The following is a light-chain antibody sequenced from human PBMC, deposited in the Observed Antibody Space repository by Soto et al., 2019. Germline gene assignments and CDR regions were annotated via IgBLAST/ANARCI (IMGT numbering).Light chain of an antibody. V-gene: IGKV3-20*01. CDR3: QLYGISPH. J-gene: IGKJ5*01. Sequence: EIVMTQSPVTLSVSPGERATLSCTASQSVNNNVAWYQQKPGHTPRLLIYASSNRATGIPDRFSGSASGTDFTLTINRLEPEDFAVYYCQLYGISPHFGQGTRLEIK. CDR1: QSVNNN. CDR2: ASS.